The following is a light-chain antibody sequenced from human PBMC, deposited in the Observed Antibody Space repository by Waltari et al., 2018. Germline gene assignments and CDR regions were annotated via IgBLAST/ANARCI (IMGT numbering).Light chain of an antibody. CDR2: EVT. J-gene: IGLJ3*02. CDR3: V. V-gene: IGLV2-8*01. CDR1: SRHVGGYDY. Sequence: QSALTQPPSASGSPGQSVTISCTGTSRHVGGYDYVSWYQQHPDKAPKLMIYEVTKRPSVVPDRFSGSKSGNTASLTVSGLQAEDAGSNLWVFGGGTKLTVL.